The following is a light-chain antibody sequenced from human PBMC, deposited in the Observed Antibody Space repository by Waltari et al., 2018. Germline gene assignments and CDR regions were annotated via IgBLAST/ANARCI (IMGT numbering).Light chain of an antibody. Sequence: DVVMTQSPLSLPVTLGQPASISCRSSQSLTQSDGNTYLSWFQQGPGQSTRRLFYRASGRDLGVPDRFSGSGSGTDFTLRISRMEAEDVGVYYCMQGTHWPWTFGQGTKVEL. V-gene: IGKV2-30*02. CDR1: QSLTQSDGNTY. J-gene: IGKJ1*01. CDR2: RAS. CDR3: MQGTHWPWT.